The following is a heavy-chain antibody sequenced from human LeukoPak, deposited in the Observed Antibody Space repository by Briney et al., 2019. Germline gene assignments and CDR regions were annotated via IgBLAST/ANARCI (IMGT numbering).Heavy chain of an antibody. J-gene: IGHJ4*02. V-gene: IGHV3-23*01. D-gene: IGHD2-21*01. CDR2: ISGTGGRT. CDR3: AKDPNRYCGGDCYSDY. CDR1: GFTFSTYA. Sequence: PGGSLRLSCAASGFTFSTYAMSWVRQAPGKGLEWVSAISGTGGRTYYADYVKGRFTISRDNSENTLYLQMNSLRAEDTAIFYCAKDPNRYCGGDCYSDYWGQGTLVTVSS.